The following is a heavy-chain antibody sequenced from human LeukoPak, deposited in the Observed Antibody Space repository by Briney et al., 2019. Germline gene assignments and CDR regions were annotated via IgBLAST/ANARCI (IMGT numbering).Heavy chain of an antibody. J-gene: IGHJ4*02. CDR3: AKDHYDYIRGTYEFDY. V-gene: IGHV3-30*18. D-gene: IGHD3-16*01. CDR2: ISYDGSNK. CDR1: GFTFSSYG. Sequence: GGSLRLSCAASGFTFSSYGAHWVRQAPGKGLEWVAVISYDGSNKFYADSVKGRFTISRDNSKNTLYMQMNSLRAEDTAVYYCAKDHYDYIRGTYEFDYWGQGTLVTVSS.